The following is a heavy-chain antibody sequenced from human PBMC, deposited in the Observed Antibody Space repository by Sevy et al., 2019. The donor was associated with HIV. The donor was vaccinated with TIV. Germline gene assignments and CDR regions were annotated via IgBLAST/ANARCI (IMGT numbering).Heavy chain of an antibody. D-gene: IGHD3-10*01. CDR1: GYTFTGYY. V-gene: IGHV1-2*02. J-gene: IGHJ4*02. CDR3: ARWQFGELLTPGPYTDY. Sequence: ASVKVSCKASGYTFTGYYINWVRQAPGQGLEWMGWINPNRGTTNYAQTFQDRVTMTRDTSMNTVYMELSSLRSDDTAVYFCARWQFGELLTPGPYTDYWGQGTLVTVSS. CDR2: INPNRGTT.